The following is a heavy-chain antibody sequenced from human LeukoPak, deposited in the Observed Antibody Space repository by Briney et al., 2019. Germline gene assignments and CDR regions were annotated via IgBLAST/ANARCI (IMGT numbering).Heavy chain of an antibody. V-gene: IGHV4-59*08. CDR3: ARTENYIPEDWFDP. CDR1: GGSIRSYY. D-gene: IGHD5-24*01. J-gene: IGHJ5*02. Sequence: SETLSLTCTVSGGSIRSYYWSWIRQPPGKGLEWIGYMHHSGSTKHNPYPKSRVTISVDTSKSQFSLKLSSVTAADTAVYYCARTENYIPEDWFDPWGQGTLVTVSS. CDR2: MHHSGST.